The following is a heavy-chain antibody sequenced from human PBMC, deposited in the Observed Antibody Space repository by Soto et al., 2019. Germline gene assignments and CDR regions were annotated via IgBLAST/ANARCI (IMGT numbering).Heavy chain of an antibody. D-gene: IGHD6-19*01. Sequence: EVQLLESGGGLVQPGGSVRLSCAASGFTFRNYAMTWVRQAPGKGLEWVSSIHGGGAGTYYADSVKGRVTVSRDDSKGTLYLQMSSLRVDDTVVYYCAKDGVARNGDWDWFDPWGQGTLVTVAS. J-gene: IGHJ5*02. V-gene: IGHV3-23*01. CDR1: GFTFRNYA. CDR2: IHGGGAGT. CDR3: AKDGVARNGDWDWFDP.